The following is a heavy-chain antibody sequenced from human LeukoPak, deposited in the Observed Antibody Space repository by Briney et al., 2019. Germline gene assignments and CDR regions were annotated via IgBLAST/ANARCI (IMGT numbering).Heavy chain of an antibody. CDR2: ISSSSSYI. J-gene: IGHJ4*02. D-gene: IGHD5-18*01. CDR3: ARYGDTAMAPDY. V-gene: IGHV3-21*01. CDR1: GFTFSSYS. Sequence: PGGSLRLSCGASGFTFSSYSMNWVRQAPGKGLEWVSSISSSSSYIDYADSVKGRFSISRDNAKNSLYLQMKSLRAADTAVYYCARYGDTAMAPDYWGQGTLVTVSS.